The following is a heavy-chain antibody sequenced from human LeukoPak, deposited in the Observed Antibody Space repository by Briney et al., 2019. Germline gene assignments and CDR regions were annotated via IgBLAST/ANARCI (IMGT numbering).Heavy chain of an antibody. CDR2: IIPIFGTA. V-gene: IGHV1-69*01. D-gene: IGHD3-3*01. J-gene: IGHJ1*01. Sequence: GSSVKVSCKASGGTFSSYAICWVRQAPGQGLEWMGGIIPIFGTANYAQKFQGRVTITADESTSTAYMELSSLRSEHTAVYNCASRAYDFSSGYSAESFQHWGESDLVTVSS. CDR3: ASRAYDFSSGYSAESFQH. CDR1: GGTFSSYA.